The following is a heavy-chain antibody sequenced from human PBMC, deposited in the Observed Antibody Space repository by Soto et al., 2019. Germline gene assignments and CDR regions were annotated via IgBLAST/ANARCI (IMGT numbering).Heavy chain of an antibody. V-gene: IGHV3-30-3*01. CDR3: ASSPTNWNDAFDI. J-gene: IGHJ3*02. CDR1: GFTFSSYA. D-gene: IGHD1-1*01. CDR2: ISYDGGKK. Sequence: QVQLVESGGGVVQPGRSLRLSCAASGFTFSSYAMHWVRQAPGKGLEWVPVISYDGGKKYYADPVKGRFTISRDNSKNTLYLQMNSLRAEDTAVYYCASSPTNWNDAFDIWGQGTMVTVSS.